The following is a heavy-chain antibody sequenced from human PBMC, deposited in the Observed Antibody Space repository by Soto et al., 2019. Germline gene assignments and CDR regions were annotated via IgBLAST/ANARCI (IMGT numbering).Heavy chain of an antibody. J-gene: IGHJ1*01. CDR2: INPNSGGT. CDR3: ARGTKIAVAKTDAEYFQH. D-gene: IGHD6-19*01. V-gene: IGHV1-2*04. Sequence: ASVKVSCKASGYTFTGYYMHWVRQAPGQGLEWMGWINPNSGGTNYAQKFQGWVTMTRDTSISTAYMELSRLRSDDTAVYYCARGTKIAVAKTDAEYFQHWGQGTLVTVSS. CDR1: GYTFTGYY.